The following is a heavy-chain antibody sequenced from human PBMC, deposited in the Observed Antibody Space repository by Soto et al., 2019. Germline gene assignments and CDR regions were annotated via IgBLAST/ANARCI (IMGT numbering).Heavy chain of an antibody. V-gene: IGHV1-2*04. CDR1: GYTFTGYY. Sequence: ASVKVSCKASGYTFTGYYMHWVRQAPGQGLEWMGWINPNSGGTNYAQKFQGWVTMTRGTSISTAYMELSRLRSDDTAVYYCARASRLPEYYYDSSGYDFDYWGQGTLVTVSS. J-gene: IGHJ4*02. D-gene: IGHD3-22*01. CDR3: ARASRLPEYYYDSSGYDFDY. CDR2: INPNSGGT.